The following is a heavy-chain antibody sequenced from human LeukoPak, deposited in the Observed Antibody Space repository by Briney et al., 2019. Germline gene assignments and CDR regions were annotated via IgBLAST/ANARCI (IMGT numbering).Heavy chain of an antibody. Sequence: SETLSLTCAVSGGSISSRNWWNWVRQPPGKGLEWIGEIYHSGSTNYNPSLKSRVTISVDKSKNQFSLKLSSVTAADTAVYYCARTRYYYNSRSYGAPYYFDYWGQGTLVTVSS. CDR2: IYHSGST. J-gene: IGHJ4*02. D-gene: IGHD3-10*01. CDR3: ARTRYYYNSRSYGAPYYFDY. V-gene: IGHV4-4*02. CDR1: GGSISSRNW.